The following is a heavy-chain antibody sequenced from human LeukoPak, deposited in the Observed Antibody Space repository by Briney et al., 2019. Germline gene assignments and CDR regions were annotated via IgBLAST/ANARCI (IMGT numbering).Heavy chain of an antibody. V-gene: IGHV5-51*01. CDR1: GYGFTNYW. D-gene: IGHD1-1*01. J-gene: IGHJ3*02. CDR3: ARRGTTGTERDAFDI. CDR2: IYPGDSDT. Sequence: GESLKISCKGSGYGFTNYWIGWVRQMPGKGLEWVGIIYPGDSDTRYSPSFQGQVTISADKSITTAYLQWSSLKASDTAMYYCARRGTTGTERDAFDIWGQGTMVTVSS.